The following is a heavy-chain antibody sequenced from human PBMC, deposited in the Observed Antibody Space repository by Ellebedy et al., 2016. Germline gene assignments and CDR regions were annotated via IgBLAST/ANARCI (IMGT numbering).Heavy chain of an antibody. J-gene: IGHJ5*02. CDR1: GDSVSSSSAV. Sequence: SQTLSLTCXISGDSVSSSSAVWHWIRQSPSRGLEWLGRTYYRSKYYYDYAESVKSRININPDTSKNHFSLQLTSVTSEDTAIYYCAREAGETYADFDPWGQGTLVTVSS. CDR3: AREAGETYADFDP. D-gene: IGHD3-16*01. CDR2: TYYRSKYYY. V-gene: IGHV6-1*01.